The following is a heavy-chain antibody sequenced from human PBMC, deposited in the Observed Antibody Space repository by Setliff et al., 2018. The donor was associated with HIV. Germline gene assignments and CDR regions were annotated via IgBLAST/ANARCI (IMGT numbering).Heavy chain of an antibody. V-gene: IGHV3-30*02. Sequence: GESLKISCAASGFSFGSYGLHWVRQAPGKGLEWLTFIRYDGTNEYYADSVKGRFSISRDNSKNTANLQMSSLIGEDTAVYYCAKDRYSTGWHLDHWGQGTPVTVSS. CDR1: GFSFGSYG. CDR2: IRYDGTNE. J-gene: IGHJ4*02. D-gene: IGHD6-19*01. CDR3: AKDRYSTGWHLDH.